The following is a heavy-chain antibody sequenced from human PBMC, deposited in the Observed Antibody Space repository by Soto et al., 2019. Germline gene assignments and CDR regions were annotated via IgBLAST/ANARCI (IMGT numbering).Heavy chain of an antibody. CDR1: GGSFSGYY. V-gene: IGHV4-34*01. J-gene: IGHJ6*02. CDR3: ARVRGYYGSGSYYYYGMDV. Sequence: PSETLSLTCAVYGGSFSGYYWSWIRQPPGKGLEWIGEINHSGSTNYNPSLKSRVTISVDTSKNQFSLKLSSVTAADTAVYYCARVRGYYGSGSYYYYGMDVWGQGTTVTVSS. CDR2: INHSGST. D-gene: IGHD3-10*01.